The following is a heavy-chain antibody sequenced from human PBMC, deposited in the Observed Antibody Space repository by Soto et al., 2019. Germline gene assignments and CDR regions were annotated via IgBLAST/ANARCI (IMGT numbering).Heavy chain of an antibody. CDR2: IYYSGST. Sequence: PSETLSLTCTVSGGSISSSSYYWGWIRQPPGKGLEWIGSIYYSGSTYYNPSLKSRVTISVDTSKNQFSLKLSSVTAADTAVYYCARQEGATIPLDYWGQGTLVTVSS. D-gene: IGHD5-12*01. CDR3: ARQEGATIPLDY. V-gene: IGHV4-39*01. CDR1: GGSISSSSYY. J-gene: IGHJ4*02.